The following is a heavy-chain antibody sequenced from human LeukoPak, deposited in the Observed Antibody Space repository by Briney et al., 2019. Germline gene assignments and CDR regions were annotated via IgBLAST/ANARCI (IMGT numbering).Heavy chain of an antibody. D-gene: IGHD6-13*01. CDR1: GYTFTNYG. Sequence: ASVKVSCRASGYTFTNYGISWVRQAPGQGLEWMGWIGAYNGNTKSAKKFQGRVTMTTDTSTATAYMEMRSLRSDDTAAYYCARGGSSWSAEYFQYWGQGTQVTVSS. CDR2: IGAYNGNT. CDR3: ARGGSSWSAEYFQY. V-gene: IGHV1-18*04. J-gene: IGHJ1*01.